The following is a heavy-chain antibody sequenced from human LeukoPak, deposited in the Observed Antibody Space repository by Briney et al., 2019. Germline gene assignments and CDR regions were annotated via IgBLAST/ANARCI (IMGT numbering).Heavy chain of an antibody. Sequence: SETLSLTCTVSGGSISSGSYYWSWIRQPAGKGLEWIGRIYTSGSTNYNPSLKSRVTISVDTSKNQFSLKLSSVTAADTAVYYCAREVGYCSSTSCPDAFDIWGQGTMVTVSS. CDR2: IYTSGST. V-gene: IGHV4-61*02. CDR3: AREVGYCSSTSCPDAFDI. D-gene: IGHD2-2*01. J-gene: IGHJ3*02. CDR1: GGSISSGSYY.